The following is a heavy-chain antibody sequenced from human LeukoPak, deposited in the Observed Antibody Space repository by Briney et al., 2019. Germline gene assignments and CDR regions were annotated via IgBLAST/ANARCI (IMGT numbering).Heavy chain of an antibody. Sequence: GGSLRLSCAASGFTFTSYGMHWVRQAPGKGLEWVALITYDGYYKYYSDSVKGRFTISSDTSKNTLYLQMNSLRAEDTAVYYCARDLSPVVRASPVGYWGQGTPVTVSS. V-gene: IGHV3-30*03. CDR3: ARDLSPVVRASPVGY. CDR2: ITYDGYYK. D-gene: IGHD3-10*01. CDR1: GFTFTSYG. J-gene: IGHJ4*02.